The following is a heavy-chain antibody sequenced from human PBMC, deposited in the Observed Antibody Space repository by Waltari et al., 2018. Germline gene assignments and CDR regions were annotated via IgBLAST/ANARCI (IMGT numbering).Heavy chain of an antibody. J-gene: IGHJ4*02. D-gene: IGHD3-3*01. Sequence: QVQLQQWGAGLLTPSETLSLTCAVYGGSFSGYYWSWIRQPPGKGLEWIGEINHSGSTNYNPSLKSRVTISVDTSKNQFSLKLSSVTAADTAVYYCARLGSGLYYDFWSGYLIDWGQGTLVTVSS. CDR2: INHSGST. V-gene: IGHV4-34*01. CDR1: GGSFSGYY. CDR3: ARLGSGLYYDFWSGYLID.